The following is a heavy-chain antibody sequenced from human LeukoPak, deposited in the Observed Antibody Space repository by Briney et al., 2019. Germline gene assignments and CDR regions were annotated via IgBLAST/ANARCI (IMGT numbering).Heavy chain of an antibody. CDR2: IYYSGST. Sequence: SETLSLTCTVSGGSISSSSYYWRWLRQPPGKGLEWIGSIYYSGSTYYNPSLKSRVTISVDTSKNQLSLKLSSVTAAGTAVYYCFFDIVATRRRYYYYYMDVWGKGTTVTVSS. D-gene: IGHD5-12*01. CDR3: FFDIVATRRRYYYYYMDV. V-gene: IGHV4-39*07. J-gene: IGHJ6*03. CDR1: GGSISSSSYY.